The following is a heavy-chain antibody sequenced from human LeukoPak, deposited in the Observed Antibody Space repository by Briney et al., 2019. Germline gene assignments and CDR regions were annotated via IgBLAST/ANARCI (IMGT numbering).Heavy chain of an antibody. CDR1: GDSINSSGYY. V-gene: IGHV4-39*02. Sequence: PAHTLSLLCTFSGDSINSSGYYGGSIRQSPAKGPERNGRIYYTGRTPYNPSLNNRVDISGVNSNNLLSPKLPAVTGADTAVYYCARPLVGAIPGPFDYWGQGILVTVSS. CDR2: IYYTGRT. J-gene: IGHJ4*02. D-gene: IGHD1-26*01. CDR3: ARPLVGAIPGPFDY.